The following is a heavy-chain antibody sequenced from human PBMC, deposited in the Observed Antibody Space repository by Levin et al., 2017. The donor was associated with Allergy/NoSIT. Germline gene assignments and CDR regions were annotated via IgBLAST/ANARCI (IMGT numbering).Heavy chain of an antibody. V-gene: IGHV3-7*01. CDR1: GFTFSSYW. D-gene: IGHD2-2*01. J-gene: IGHJ6*02. CDR2: IKQDGSEK. CDR3: ARDGYCSSTSCYSAARGPGMDV. Sequence: GESLKISCAAYGFTFSSYWMSWVRQAPGKGLEWVANIKQDGSEKYYVDSVKGRFTISRDNAKNSLYLQMNSLRAEDTAVYYCARDGYCSSTSCYSAARGPGMDVWGQGTTVTVSS.